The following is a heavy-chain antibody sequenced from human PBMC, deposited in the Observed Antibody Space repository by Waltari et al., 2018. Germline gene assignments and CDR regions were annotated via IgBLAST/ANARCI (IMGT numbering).Heavy chain of an antibody. CDR1: GGSISSYY. CDR3: ARAYGDYIDY. J-gene: IGHJ4*02. CDR2: IYYSGST. D-gene: IGHD4-17*01. Sequence: QVQLQESGPGLVKPSETLSLTCTVSGGSISSYYWSWIRQPPGKGLEWIGYIYYSGSTTYNPSLKSRVTISVDTSKNQFSLKLSSVTAADTAVYYCARAYGDYIDYWGQGTLVTVSS. V-gene: IGHV4-59*08.